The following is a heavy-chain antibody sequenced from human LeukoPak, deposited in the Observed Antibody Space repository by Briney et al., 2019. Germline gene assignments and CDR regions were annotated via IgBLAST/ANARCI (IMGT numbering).Heavy chain of an antibody. CDR1: GYTFTSYA. V-gene: IGHV1-3*01. CDR2: INAGNGNT. Sequence: GASVNVSCKASGYTFTSYAMHWVRQAPGQRLEWMGWINAGNGNTKYSQKFQGRVTITRDTSASTAYMELSSLRSEDTAVYYCARVAWNYYGMDVWGQGTTVTVSS. J-gene: IGHJ6*02. CDR3: ARVAWNYYGMDV.